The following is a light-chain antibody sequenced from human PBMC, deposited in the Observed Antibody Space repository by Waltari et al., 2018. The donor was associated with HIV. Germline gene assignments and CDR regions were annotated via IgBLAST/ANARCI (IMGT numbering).Light chain of an antibody. V-gene: IGKV1-39*01. J-gene: IGKJ4*01. CDR3: QQSYSTPMT. CDR2: GTS. CDR1: QSISPY. Sequence: DIQMTQSPSSLSASVGDTVSITCRASQSISPYLSWYQQKPGTAPKLLIYGTSSLQSGVPSQFGGSGSGTHFTLSISNLQPEDFATYYCQQSYSTPMTFGGGTKVEIK.